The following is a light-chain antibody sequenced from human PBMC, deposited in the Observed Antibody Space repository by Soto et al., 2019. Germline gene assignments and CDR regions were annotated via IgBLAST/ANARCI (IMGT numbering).Light chain of an antibody. CDR3: ATWDDGLSGVL. V-gene: IGLV1-47*01. J-gene: IGLJ2*01. Sequence: QSVLTQPPSASGTPGQRVSITCSGSDSNIGSNSVHWYQQVPGMAPKLLVYESDQRPSGVPDRFSGPKSVTSASLAISGLRAEDEAEYYCATWDDGLSGVLFGGGTKLTVL. CDR2: ESD. CDR1: DSNIGSNS.